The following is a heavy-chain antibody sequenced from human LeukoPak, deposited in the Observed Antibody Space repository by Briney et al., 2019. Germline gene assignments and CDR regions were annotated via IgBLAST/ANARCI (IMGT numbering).Heavy chain of an antibody. J-gene: IGHJ6*02. CDR1: GYTFTSYG. Sequence: GASVTVSFKASGYTFTSYGISWVRQARGQGIEWLGWISAYNGNTNYAQKLQGRVTMTTDTSTSTAYMELRSLRSDDTAVYYCARVSRGIQLWTYYYYGMDVWGQGTTVTVSS. D-gene: IGHD5-18*01. CDR3: ARVSRGIQLWTYYYYGMDV. CDR2: ISAYNGNT. V-gene: IGHV1-18*01.